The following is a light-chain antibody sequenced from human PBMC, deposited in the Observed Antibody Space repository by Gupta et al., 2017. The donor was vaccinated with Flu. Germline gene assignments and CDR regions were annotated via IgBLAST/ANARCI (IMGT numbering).Light chain of an antibody. Sequence: QSALTQPPSASGSPGQSVTISCTGSSSDVGGYNMVSWYQQHPGKAPKLIIYEVTKRPSGVPERFSGSKSGNTASLTVSGLQAEDEADYYCTSYTGSSNFDVFGTGTKVPVL. CDR3: TSYTGSSNFDV. CDR1: SSDVGGYNM. CDR2: EVT. V-gene: IGLV2-8*01. J-gene: IGLJ1*01.